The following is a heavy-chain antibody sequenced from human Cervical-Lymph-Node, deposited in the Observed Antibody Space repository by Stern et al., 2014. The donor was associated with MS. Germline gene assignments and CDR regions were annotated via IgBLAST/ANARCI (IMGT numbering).Heavy chain of an antibody. D-gene: IGHD2-8*01. CDR1: GFTFSSYG. CDR2: ISDDGNHK. Sequence: VQLVESGGAVVQPGRSLRLSCAASGFTFSSYGMYWVRQAPGKGLEWGTVISDDGNHKYYAASVKGRFTISRDNSKNTLHLQMNSVTPDDTAIYYCARDYEDTSMLFDHWGQGTLVTVSS. CDR3: ARDYEDTSMLFDH. V-gene: IGHV3-30*03. J-gene: IGHJ4*02.